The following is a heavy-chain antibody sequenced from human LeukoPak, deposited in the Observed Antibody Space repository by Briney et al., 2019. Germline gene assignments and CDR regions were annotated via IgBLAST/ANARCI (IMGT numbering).Heavy chain of an antibody. CDR3: ANSIVVVVAATRAEYFQH. CDR1: GFTFSSYG. D-gene: IGHD2-15*01. V-gene: IGHV3-30*02. J-gene: IGHJ1*01. CDR2: IRYDGSNK. Sequence: PGGSLRLSCAASGFTFSSYGMHWVRQAPGKGLEWVAFIRYDGSNKYYADSVKGRFTISRDNSKNTLYLQMNSLRAEDTAVYYCANSIVVVVAATRAEYFQHWGQGTLVTVSS.